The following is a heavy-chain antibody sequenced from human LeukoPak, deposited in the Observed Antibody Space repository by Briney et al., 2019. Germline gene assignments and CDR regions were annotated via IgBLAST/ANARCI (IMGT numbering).Heavy chain of an antibody. J-gene: IGHJ3*01. V-gene: IGHV3-21*01. CDR3: ARVDAFDL. CDR2: ISSSSSYI. CDR1: GFTFSSYD. Sequence: EGSLRLSCAASGFTFSSYDMNWVRQAPGKGLEWVSYISSSSSYIYYADSVKGRFTISRDNAKNSLYLQMNSLRAEDTAVYYCARVDAFDLWGQGTMVTVSS.